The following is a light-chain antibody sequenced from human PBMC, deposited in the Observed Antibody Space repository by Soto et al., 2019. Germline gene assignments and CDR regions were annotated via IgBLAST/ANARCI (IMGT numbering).Light chain of an antibody. Sequence: EIFFTQSPATLSLYPGERASLSCWASQGVGSKLVLYQQKPGQAPRLLIYDASNRATGIPARFSGSGSGTEFTLTISSLAPEDFALYYSQPRYHLPTLGQVTRLEIK. CDR2: DAS. CDR1: QGVGSK. V-gene: IGKV3-11*01. CDR3: QPRYHLPT. J-gene: IGKJ5*01.